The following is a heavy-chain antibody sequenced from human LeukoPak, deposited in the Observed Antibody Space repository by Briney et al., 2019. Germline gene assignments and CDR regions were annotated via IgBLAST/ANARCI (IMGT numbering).Heavy chain of an antibody. CDR3: ARVGGFWSGYYCDY. V-gene: IGHV3-48*04. CDR2: ISSSGSTI. D-gene: IGHD3-3*01. J-gene: IGHJ4*02. CDR1: GFTFSSYA. Sequence: PGGSLRLSCAASGFTFSSYAMSWVRQAPGKGLEWVSYISSSGSTIYYADSVKGRFTISRDNAKNSLYLQMNSLRAEDTAVYYCARVGGFWSGYYCDYWGQGTLVTVSS.